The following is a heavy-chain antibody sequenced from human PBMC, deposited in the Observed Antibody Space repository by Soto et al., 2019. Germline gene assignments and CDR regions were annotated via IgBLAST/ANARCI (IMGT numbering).Heavy chain of an antibody. D-gene: IGHD3-22*01. J-gene: IGHJ6*02. V-gene: IGHV1-69*01. CDR2: IIPVFGIV. CDR3: ATGRIVVVGSRAYYGMDV. CDR1: GGTLSNSA. Sequence: QLQLAQSGADVKKAGSSVKVSCKASGGTLSNSAFSWVRQAPGQGLEWMGGIIPVFGIVNYAQKFQDRVTNTGEESTNKGQMGLRSLGTGDTAVYFCATGRIVVVGSRAYYGMDVWGQGTTVTV.